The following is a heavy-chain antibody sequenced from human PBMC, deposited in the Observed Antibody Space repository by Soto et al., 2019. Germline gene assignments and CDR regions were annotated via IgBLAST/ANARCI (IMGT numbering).Heavy chain of an antibody. V-gene: IGHV3-21*01. D-gene: IGHD2-2*01. CDR1: GFTFNNYG. CDR3: AREDSIIIPAVSDF. Sequence: LRLSCVVSGFTFNNYGINWVRQAPGKGLEWVSSVSKSGYTYYSDSVKGRFTISRDNAKNSVSLQMNTLRAEDTAVYYCAREDSIIIPAVSDFWGQGTLVTVSS. J-gene: IGHJ4*02. CDR2: VSKSGYT.